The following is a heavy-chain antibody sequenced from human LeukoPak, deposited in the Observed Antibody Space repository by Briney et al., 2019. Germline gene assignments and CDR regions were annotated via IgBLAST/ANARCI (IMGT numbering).Heavy chain of an antibody. CDR2: IYHSGST. J-gene: IGHJ4*02. CDR1: GGSFSTYY. D-gene: IGHD6-6*01. CDR3: ARDRSSTYSSSFNFDY. V-gene: IGHV4-34*01. Sequence: SETLSLTCAVYGGSFSTYYWSWIRQPPGKGLEWIGSIYHSGSTYYNPSLKSRVTISVDTSKNQFSLKLSSVAAADTAVYYCARDRSSTYSSSFNFDYWGQGTLVTVSS.